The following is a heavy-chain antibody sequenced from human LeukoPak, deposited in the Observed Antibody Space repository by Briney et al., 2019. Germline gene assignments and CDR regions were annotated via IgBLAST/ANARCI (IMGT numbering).Heavy chain of an antibody. Sequence: ASVKVSCKASGYTFTSHGITWVRQAPGQGLEWMGWISTYNVNTNYAQKLQGRVTMTTDTSTSTAYMELRSLRSDDTAVYYCARDQYYDSKGWFDPWGQGALVTVSS. D-gene: IGHD3-22*01. CDR2: ISTYNVNT. CDR1: GYTFTSHG. CDR3: ARDQYYDSKGWFDP. J-gene: IGHJ5*02. V-gene: IGHV1-18*04.